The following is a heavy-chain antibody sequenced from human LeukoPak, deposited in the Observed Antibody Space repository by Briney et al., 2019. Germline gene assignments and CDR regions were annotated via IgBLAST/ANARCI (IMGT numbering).Heavy chain of an antibody. CDR1: GFTFSSYA. J-gene: IGHJ4*02. D-gene: IGHD2/OR15-2a*01. V-gene: IGHV3-23*01. CDR3: AKDRYPGYYDY. CDR2: ISGSGGST. Sequence: GGSLRLSCAASGFTFSSYAMSWVRQTPGKGLEWVSTISGSGGSTYYADSVKGRFTISSDGSKNTLYLQMNSLRAEDTALYYCAKDRYPGYYDYWGQGTLVTVSS.